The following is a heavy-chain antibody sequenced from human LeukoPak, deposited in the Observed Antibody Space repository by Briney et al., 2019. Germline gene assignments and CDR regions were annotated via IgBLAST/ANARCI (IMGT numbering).Heavy chain of an antibody. J-gene: IGHJ4*02. CDR2: INPNSGGT. V-gene: IGHV1-2*02. Sequence: ASVKVSCKASGYTFTGYYMHWVRQAPGQGLEWMGWINPNSGGTNYAQEFQGRVTMTRDTSISTAYMELSRLRFGDTAQYYCASCFDRGSYAFDYWGQGTLVTVSS. D-gene: IGHD1-26*01. CDR3: ASCFDRGSYAFDY. CDR1: GYTFTGYY.